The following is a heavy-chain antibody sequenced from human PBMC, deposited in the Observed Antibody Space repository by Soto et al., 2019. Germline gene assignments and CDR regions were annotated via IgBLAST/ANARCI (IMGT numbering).Heavy chain of an antibody. CDR3: ASLLGDVTTFDN. Sequence: GGSLRLSCAASGFTFSTYWMSWVRQAPGKGLEWVANIKPDGSEKWYVDSVRGRFTISRDNAKNSMYLQMDSLRAEDTAVYYCASLLGDVTTFDNWGQGTLVTVSS. D-gene: IGHD3-10*01. J-gene: IGHJ4*02. CDR2: IKPDGSEK. V-gene: IGHV3-7*02. CDR1: GFTFSTYW.